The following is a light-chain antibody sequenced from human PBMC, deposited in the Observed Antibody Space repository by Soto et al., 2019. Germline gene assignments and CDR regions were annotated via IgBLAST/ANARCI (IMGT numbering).Light chain of an antibody. CDR2: GAS. CDR1: QSVSIL. CDR3: QQYGSSIT. V-gene: IGKV3-20*01. J-gene: IGKJ5*01. Sequence: EIVMTQSPATLSVSPWERATLSCRASQSVSILLAWYQQKPGQAPRLLIYGASSRATGIPDRFSGSGSGTDFTLTISRLEPEDFAVYYCQQYGSSITFGQGTRLEIK.